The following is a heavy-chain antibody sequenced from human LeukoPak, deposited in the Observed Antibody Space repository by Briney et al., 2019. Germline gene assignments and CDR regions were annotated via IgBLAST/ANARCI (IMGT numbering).Heavy chain of an antibody. CDR1: EFTFSSYS. CDR3: ARGPYGY. D-gene: IGHD4-17*01. CDR2: ISSSSSSI. Sequence: PGGSLRLSRAASEFTFSSYSMNWVRQAPGKGLEWVSSISSSSSSIYYADSVKGRFTISRDNAKNSLYLQMNSLRAEDTAVYYCARGPYGYWGQGTLVTVSS. V-gene: IGHV3-21*01. J-gene: IGHJ4*02.